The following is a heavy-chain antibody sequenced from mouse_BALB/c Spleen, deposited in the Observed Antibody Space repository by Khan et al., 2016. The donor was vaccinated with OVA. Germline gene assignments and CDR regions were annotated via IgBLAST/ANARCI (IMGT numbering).Heavy chain of an antibody. CDR1: GYTFTSYY. J-gene: IGHJ3*01. D-gene: IGHD3-2*01. CDR2: INPSNGGT. V-gene: IGHV1S81*02. Sequence: VQLQESGAELVKPGASVKLSCKASGYTFTSYYMYWLKQRPGQGLEWIGEINPSNGGTNFNEKFKSKATLTADKSSSTAYMQLSSMTSTDSAVFYCKRWRTARVTLWFAYWGQGTLVTVSA. CDR3: KRWRTARVTLWFAY.